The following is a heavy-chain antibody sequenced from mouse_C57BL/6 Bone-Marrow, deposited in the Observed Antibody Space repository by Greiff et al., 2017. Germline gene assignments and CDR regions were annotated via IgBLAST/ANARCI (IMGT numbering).Heavy chain of an antibody. D-gene: IGHD2-3*01. CDR2: LDPSDSYT. CDR3: ARSGGWLLFDY. Sequence: QVQLKQPGAELVMPGASVKLSCKASGYTFTSYWMHWVKPRPGQGLAWIGELDPSDSYTNSNQKFKGKSTLTVDKSSSTAYMPRSSLTSEDSAVYYCARSGGWLLFDYWGQGTTLTVSS. CDR1: GYTFTSYW. J-gene: IGHJ2*01. V-gene: IGHV1-69*01.